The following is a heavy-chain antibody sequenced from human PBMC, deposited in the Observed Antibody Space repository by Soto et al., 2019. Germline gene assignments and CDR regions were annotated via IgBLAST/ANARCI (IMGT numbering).Heavy chain of an antibody. D-gene: IGHD3-3*01. CDR1: GFTFSTYA. J-gene: IGHJ4*02. V-gene: IGHV3-23*01. CDR3: ANLDFDY. CDR2: ISGCGGST. Sequence: PGGSLRLSCAASGFTFSTYAMSWVRQAPGKGLEWVSAISGCGGSTYYSDSVKGRFTISRDNSKNTLYLQLNSVRAEDTAVYYCANLDFDYGGQGTLVTVSS.